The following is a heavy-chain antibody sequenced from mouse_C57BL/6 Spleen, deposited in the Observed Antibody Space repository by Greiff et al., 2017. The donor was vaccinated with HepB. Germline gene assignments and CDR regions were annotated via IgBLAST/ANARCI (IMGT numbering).Heavy chain of an antibody. CDR2: IYWDDDK. J-gene: IGHJ3*01. D-gene: IGHD1-1*01. CDR1: GFSLSTSGMG. V-gene: IGHV8-12*01. CDR3: ARSMDYYGSRDWFAY. Sequence: QVTLKECGPGILQSSQTLSLTCSFSGFSLSTSGMGVSWIRQPSGKGLEWLAHIYWDDDKRYNPSLKIRLTISKDTSRNQVFLKITSVDTADTATYYCARSMDYYGSRDWFAYWGQGTLVTVSA.